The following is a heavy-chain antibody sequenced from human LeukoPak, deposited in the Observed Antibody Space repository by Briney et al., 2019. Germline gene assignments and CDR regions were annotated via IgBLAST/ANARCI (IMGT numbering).Heavy chain of an antibody. J-gene: IGHJ4*02. CDR2: MNPNSGNT. CDR1: GYTFTSYD. Sequence: ASVKVSCKASGYTFTSYDINWVRQATGQGLEWMGWMNPNSGNTGYAHKFQGRVTMTRNTSISTAYMELSSLKSEDTAGYYCAKWTPSKLVATIWEDPAFDYWGQGTLVTVSS. V-gene: IGHV1-8*01. D-gene: IGHD5-12*01. CDR3: AKWTPSKLVATIWEDPAFDY.